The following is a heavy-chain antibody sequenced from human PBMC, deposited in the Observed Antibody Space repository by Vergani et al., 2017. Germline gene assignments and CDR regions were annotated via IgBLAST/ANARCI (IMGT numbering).Heavy chain of an antibody. D-gene: IGHD5-24*01. CDR1: GGSFSGYY. CDR3: ASRDGYNYIDY. CDR2: IYYSGST. Sequence: QVQLQQWGAGLLKPSETLSLTCAVYGGSFSGYYWSWIRQPPGKGLEWIGYIYYSGSTYYNPSLKSRVTISVDTSKNQFSLKLSSVTAADTAVYYCASRDGYNYIDYWGQGTLVTVSS. V-gene: IGHV4-34*01. J-gene: IGHJ4*02.